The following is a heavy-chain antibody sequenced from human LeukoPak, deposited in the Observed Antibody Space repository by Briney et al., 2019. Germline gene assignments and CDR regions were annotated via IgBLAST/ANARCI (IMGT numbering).Heavy chain of an antibody. CDR1: GYSFTSYW. V-gene: IGHV5-51*01. CDR2: IGPSDSET. J-gene: IGHJ4*02. Sequence: GESLEISCKASGYSFTSYWIGWVRQMPGKGLEWMGIIGPSDSETRYTPSFQGQVTISVDKSLTTADLQWNSLKASDTAMYYCARQTAMGRSGDYWGQGTLVTVSS. D-gene: IGHD5-18*01. CDR3: ARQTAMGRSGDY.